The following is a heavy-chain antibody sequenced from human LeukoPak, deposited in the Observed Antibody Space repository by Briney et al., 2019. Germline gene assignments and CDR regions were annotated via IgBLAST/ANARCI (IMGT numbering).Heavy chain of an antibody. J-gene: IGHJ4*02. Sequence: PGGSLRLSCAASGFNFSSYAMSWVRQAPGKGLEWVSAISGSGGSTYYADSVKGRFTISRDNSKNTLYLQMNSLRAEDTAVYYCAKSPVLLWFGVLSYWGQGTLVTVSS. D-gene: IGHD3-10*01. CDR3: AKSPVLLWFGVLSY. CDR2: ISGSGGST. CDR1: GFNFSSYA. V-gene: IGHV3-23*01.